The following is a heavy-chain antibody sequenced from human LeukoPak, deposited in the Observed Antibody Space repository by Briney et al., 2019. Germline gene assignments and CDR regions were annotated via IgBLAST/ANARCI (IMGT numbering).Heavy chain of an antibody. D-gene: IGHD1-26*01. Sequence: GAAVKVSCKASGGTFSRYARSGVRQAPGQGLEWMGGIIPIFCTATYAQKFHGRVTITTDQSTSTAYMALSSLRSVDTAVYYCSRGWELHSWGQGTLVTVSS. V-gene: IGHV1-69*05. CDR1: GGTFSRYA. J-gene: IGHJ4*02. CDR2: IIPIFCTA. CDR3: SRGWELHS.